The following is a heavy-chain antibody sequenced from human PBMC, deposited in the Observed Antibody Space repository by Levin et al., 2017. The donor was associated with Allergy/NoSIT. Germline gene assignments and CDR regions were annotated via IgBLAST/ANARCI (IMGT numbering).Heavy chain of an antibody. Sequence: GGSLRLSCTASGFTFSDYSMSWVRQAPGKGLEWVSSITFRSRHIYYADSVRGRFTISRDDAKNSLYPQMNSLRAEDTAVYFCATPIANDHWGQGTLVSVSS. V-gene: IGHV3-21*06. CDR2: ITFRSRHI. CDR1: GFTFSDYS. D-gene: IGHD3-16*01. CDR3: ATPIANDH. J-gene: IGHJ4*02.